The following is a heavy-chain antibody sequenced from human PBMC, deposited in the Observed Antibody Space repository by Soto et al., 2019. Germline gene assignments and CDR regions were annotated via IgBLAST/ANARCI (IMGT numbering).Heavy chain of an antibody. V-gene: IGHV1-2*04. CDR3: ARSIVVVGYYYYGMDV. J-gene: IGHJ6*02. D-gene: IGHD2-2*01. CDR2: INPNSGGT. CDR1: GYTFTGYY. Sequence: ASVKVSCKASGYTFTGYYMHWVRQAPGQGLEWMGWINPNSGGTNYAQKFQGWVTMTRDTSISTAYMELSRLRSDDTAVYYCARSIVVVGYYYYGMDVWGQGTTVTVSS.